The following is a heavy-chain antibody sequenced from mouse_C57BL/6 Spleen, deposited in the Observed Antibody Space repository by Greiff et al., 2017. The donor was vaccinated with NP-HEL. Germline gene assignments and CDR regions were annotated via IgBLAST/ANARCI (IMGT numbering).Heavy chain of an antibody. Sequence: QVQLQQPGADLFPRGSSVKLSCKASGYTFTSYRLDCVQQSTRALLSFLFPLYPCGRETHYNQKFKDKATLTVDKSSSTAYMQLSSLTSEDSAVYYCARSRIYYYGSNYFDYWGQGTTLTVSS. CDR3: ARSRIYYYGSNYFDY. CDR2: LYPCGRET. D-gene: IGHD1-1*01. J-gene: IGHJ2*01. V-gene: IGHV1-61*01. CDR1: GYTFTSYR.